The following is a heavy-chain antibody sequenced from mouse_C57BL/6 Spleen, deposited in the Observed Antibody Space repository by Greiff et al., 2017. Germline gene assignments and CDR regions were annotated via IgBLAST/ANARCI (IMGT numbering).Heavy chain of an antibody. CDR3: ARSFDYYAMDY. CDR1: GYTFTSYW. J-gene: IGHJ4*01. D-gene: IGHD1-2*01. V-gene: IGHV1-50*01. Sequence: VQLQQPGAELVKPGASVKLSCKASGYTFTSYWMQWVKQRPGQGLEWIGEIAPSDSYTNYNQKFKGKATLTVDTSSSTAYMQLSTLTSEDSAVYYCARSFDYYAMDYWGQGTSVTVSS. CDR2: IAPSDSYT.